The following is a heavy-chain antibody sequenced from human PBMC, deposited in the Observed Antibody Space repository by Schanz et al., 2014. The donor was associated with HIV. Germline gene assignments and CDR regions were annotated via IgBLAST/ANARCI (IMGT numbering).Heavy chain of an antibody. CDR1: GFRFSSHA. CDR2: ISISGETT. D-gene: IGHD6-19*01. V-gene: IGHV3-23*01. Sequence: EVQLLESGGGLVQPGESLRLSCAVSGFRFSSHAMTWVRQAPGKGLEWVSGISISGETTYYADSVKGRFTISRDNSKNTVYLQMNSLRAEDTAIYYCAKTSYGWYFDYWGQGTLVTVSS. J-gene: IGHJ4*02. CDR3: AKTSYGWYFDY.